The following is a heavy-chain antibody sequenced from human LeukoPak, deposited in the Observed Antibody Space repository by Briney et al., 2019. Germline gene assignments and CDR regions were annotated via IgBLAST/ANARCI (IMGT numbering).Heavy chain of an antibody. D-gene: IGHD2-15*01. CDR1: GYSFTSYW. J-gene: IGHJ3*02. CDR2: IYPGDSDT. V-gene: IGHV5-51*01. CDR3: ARRHCSGDSCYSGAFDI. Sequence: GESLKISCKGSGYSFTSYWIGWARQMPGKGLEWMGIIYPGDSDTIYSPSFQGQVTISADKSISTAYLQWSSLQASDTAVYYCARRHCSGDSCYSGAFDIWGQGTMVTVSS.